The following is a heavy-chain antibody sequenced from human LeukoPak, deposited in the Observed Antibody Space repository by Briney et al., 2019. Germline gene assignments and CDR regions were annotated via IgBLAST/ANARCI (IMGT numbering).Heavy chain of an antibody. CDR1: GFTFSGYP. V-gene: IGHV3-30-3*02. D-gene: IGHD1-26*01. CDR2: ISYDGSNK. CDR3: AKGGKWDVTPFDY. Sequence: GKSLRLSCAASGFTFSGYPIHWVRQAPGKGLEWVAVISYDGSNKYYADSVKGRFTISRDNSKNTLYLQVNSLRAEDTAVYYCAKGGKWDVTPFDYWGQGTLVTVSS. J-gene: IGHJ4*02.